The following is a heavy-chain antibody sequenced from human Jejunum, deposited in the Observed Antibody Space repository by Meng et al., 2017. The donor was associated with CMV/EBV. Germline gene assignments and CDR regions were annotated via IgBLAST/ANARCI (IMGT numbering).Heavy chain of an antibody. CDR2: IHYAWDSQ. J-gene: IGHJ4*02. D-gene: IGHD2/OR15-2a*01. CDR1: GFTFSRSG. Sequence: QVQLVGAGGGVGLPGGSLRLSCVTSGFTFSRSGMHWVRQAPGKPLEWVSFIHYAWDSQYYADSVKGRFTISRDDSRNTVYLQMNSLTTEDTAVYYCAKNRDGIDSWGQGTLVTVSS. CDR3: AKNRDGIDS. V-gene: IGHV3-30*02.